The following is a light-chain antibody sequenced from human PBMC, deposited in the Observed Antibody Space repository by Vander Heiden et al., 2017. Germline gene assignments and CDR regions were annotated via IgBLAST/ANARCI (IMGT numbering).Light chain of an antibody. V-gene: IGKV3-20*01. CDR1: QSVSSSY. CDR2: GVS. CDR3: QEDGSSPIT. J-gene: IGKJ4*01. Sequence: DIALTQSPGTVACSPGERPTLPCRASQSVSSSYLAWYQQEPGKAPRLLIYGVSSRATGIPDRSSGSGSGTDFTLTIIRMEPADFAVYYCQEDGSSPITFGGGTEVEIK.